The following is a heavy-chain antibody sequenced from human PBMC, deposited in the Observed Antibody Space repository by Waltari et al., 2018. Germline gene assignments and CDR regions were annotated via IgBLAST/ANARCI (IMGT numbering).Heavy chain of an antibody. CDR3: ARSSGSHKADWDY. CDR2: MNPNSGNT. V-gene: IGHV1-8*02. CDR1: GYTFTSSD. Sequence: QVQLVQSGAEVKNPGASVKVSCKASGYTFTSSDINWVRQATGQGLEWMGWMNPNSGNTGYAQKFQGRVTMTRNTSISTAYMELGSLRSEDTAVYYCARSSGSHKADWDYWGQGTLVTVSS. J-gene: IGHJ4*02. D-gene: IGHD1-26*01.